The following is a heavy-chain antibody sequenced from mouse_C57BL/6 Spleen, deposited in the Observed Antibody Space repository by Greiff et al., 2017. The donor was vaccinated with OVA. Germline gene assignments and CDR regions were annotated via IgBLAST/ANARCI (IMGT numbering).Heavy chain of an antibody. D-gene: IGHD1-1*01. CDR1: GYTFTSYW. V-gene: IGHV1-5*01. CDR3: TRRDYGSLWYFDY. J-gene: IGHJ2*01. Sequence: EVQLQQSGTVLARPGASVKMSCKTSGYTFTSYWMHWVKQRPGQGLEWIGAIYPGNSDTSYNQKFKGKAKLTAVTSASTAYMELSSLTNEDSAVYYCTRRDYGSLWYFDYWGQGTTLTVSS. CDR2: IYPGNSDT.